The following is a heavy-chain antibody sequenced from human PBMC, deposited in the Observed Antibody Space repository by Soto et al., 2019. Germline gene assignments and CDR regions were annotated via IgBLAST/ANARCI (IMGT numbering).Heavy chain of an antibody. CDR3: ARGESPACSTGVSSFLHNRSMVV. CDR2: INPKSGGT. V-gene: IGHV1-2*04. Sequence: SVKVSCKASGYSFTDYHIHWVRQAPGQGLEWLGRINPKSGGTSTAQKFQGWVTMTTDTSISTASMELTRLTSDDTAIYYCARGESPACSTGVSSFLHNRSMVVWG. J-gene: IGHJ6*02. D-gene: IGHD2-2*01. CDR1: GYSFTDYH.